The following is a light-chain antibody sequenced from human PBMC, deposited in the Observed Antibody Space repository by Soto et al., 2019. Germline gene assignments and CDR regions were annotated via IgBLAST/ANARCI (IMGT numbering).Light chain of an antibody. J-gene: IGKJ3*01. Sequence: EIVLTQSPGTLSLSPGERATLSCRASQSVSSSYLAWYQQKPGQAPRLLIYGASSRATGIPARFSGSGSGTDFTLTISRLEPEDFAVYYCQQYGSSPLFTFGPGIKVDIK. CDR3: QQYGSSPLFT. V-gene: IGKV3-20*01. CDR2: GAS. CDR1: QSVSSSY.